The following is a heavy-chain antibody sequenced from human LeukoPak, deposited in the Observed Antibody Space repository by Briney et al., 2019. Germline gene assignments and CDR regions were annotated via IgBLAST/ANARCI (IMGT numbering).Heavy chain of an antibody. CDR2: ISSSGSTI. D-gene: IGHD3-10*02. CDR3: AELGITMIGGV. CDR1: GFTFSNYG. Sequence: GGSLRLSSAASGFTFSNYGVHWVRQAPGKGLEWVSYISSSGSTIYYADSVKGRFTISRDNAKNSLYLQMNSLRAEDTAVYYCAELGITMIGGVWGKGTTVTVSS. V-gene: IGHV3-48*03. J-gene: IGHJ6*04.